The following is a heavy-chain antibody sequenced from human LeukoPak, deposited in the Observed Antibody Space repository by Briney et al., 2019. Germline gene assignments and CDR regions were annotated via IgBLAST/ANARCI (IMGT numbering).Heavy chain of an antibody. CDR1: GFTFSSYA. V-gene: IGHV3-21*01. J-gene: IGHJ3*02. CDR2: ISSSSRYI. Sequence: GGSLGLSCAASGFTFSSYAMRWVRQAPGKGLEWVSAISSSSRYIYYADSVKGRFTISRDNAKNSLYLQMNSLRAEDTAVYYCARLEMVTNAPADDAFDIWGHGTMVTVSS. D-gene: IGHD5-24*01. CDR3: ARLEMVTNAPADDAFDI.